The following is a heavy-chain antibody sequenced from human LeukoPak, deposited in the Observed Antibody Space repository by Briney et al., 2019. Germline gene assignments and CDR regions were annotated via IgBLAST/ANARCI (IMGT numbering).Heavy chain of an antibody. CDR1: GFTFTSSA. V-gene: IGHV1-58*02. CDR3: AADDQQIAV. J-gene: IGHJ4*02. D-gene: IGHD1/OR15-1a*01. CDR2: IVVGSDKS. Sequence: GASVKVSCKASGFTFTSSAIQWVRQARGQRIEWIGWIVVGSDKSNYAQKFQERVTISRDMSTSTAYMELSSLRSEDTAVYYCAADDQQIAVWVQGTLVTVSS.